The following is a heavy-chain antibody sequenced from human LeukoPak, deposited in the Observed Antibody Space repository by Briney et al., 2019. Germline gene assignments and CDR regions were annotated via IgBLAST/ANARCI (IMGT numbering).Heavy chain of an antibody. Sequence: GGSLRLSCAASGSTFSSYAMSWVRQAPGKGLEWVSAISGSGGSTYYADSVKGRFTISRDNSKNTLYLQMNSLRAEDTAVYYCAKSVVMVVAVREFDYWGQGTLVTVSS. CDR2: ISGSGGST. J-gene: IGHJ4*02. CDR3: AKSVVMVVAVREFDY. V-gene: IGHV3-23*01. D-gene: IGHD2-15*01. CDR1: GSTFSSYA.